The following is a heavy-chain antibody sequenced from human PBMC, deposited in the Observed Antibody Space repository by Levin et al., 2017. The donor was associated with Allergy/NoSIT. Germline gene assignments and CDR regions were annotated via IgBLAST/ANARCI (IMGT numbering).Heavy chain of an antibody. V-gene: IGHV3-74*01. CDR3: ASHRPYSGSHLDY. D-gene: IGHD1-26*01. CDR2: IKSDGSST. Sequence: GGSLRLSCAASGFSFNNYWMHWVRQSPGKGLVWVSLIKSDGSSTIYADSVKGRFTISRDNAKNTLYLQMDSLRAEDTALYYCASHRPYSGSHLDYWGQGTLVTVSS. CDR1: GFSFNNYW. J-gene: IGHJ4*02.